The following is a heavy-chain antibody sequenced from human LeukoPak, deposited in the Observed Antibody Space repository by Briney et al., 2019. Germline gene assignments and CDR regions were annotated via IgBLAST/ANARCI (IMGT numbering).Heavy chain of an antibody. J-gene: IGHJ4*02. CDR1: GFSVSPSGVG. Sequence: SGPTLAKPTQTLTLTCTFSGFSVSPSGVGVGWIRQPPGKALEWLALICWDDDKRYSPPLKSRLTITKDTSKNQVVLTMTNMDPVDTATYYCAHSYCSSTSCYALDYWGQGTLVTVSS. CDR3: AHSYCSSTSCYALDY. CDR2: ICWDDDK. D-gene: IGHD2-2*01. V-gene: IGHV2-5*02.